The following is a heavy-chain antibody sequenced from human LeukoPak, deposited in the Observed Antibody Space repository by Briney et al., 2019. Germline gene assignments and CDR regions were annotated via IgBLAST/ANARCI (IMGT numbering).Heavy chain of an antibody. CDR1: GFTFSTFA. CDR3: ANCAVRSWFDP. V-gene: IGHV3-23*01. D-gene: IGHD4-17*01. J-gene: IGHJ5*02. Sequence: PGGSLRLSCAASGFTFSTFAMIWVRQPPGKGLEWVSSIFPSGGEIHYADSVRGRFTISRDNSKSTLSLQMNSLRAEDTAVYYCANCAVRSWFDPWGQGTLVTVSS. CDR2: IFPSGGEI.